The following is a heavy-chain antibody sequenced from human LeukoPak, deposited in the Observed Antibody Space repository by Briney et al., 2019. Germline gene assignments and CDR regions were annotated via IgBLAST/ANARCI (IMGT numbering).Heavy chain of an antibody. CDR1: GFTFSSYW. Sequence: GGSLRLSCAASGFTFSSYWMSWVRQAPGKGLEWVANVNKDGGEKYYVDSVKGRFTISRDNAKNSLYLQMNSLRADDTAVYYCVKDSPPRYSGSPPAYWGQGTLVTVSS. CDR2: VNKDGGEK. D-gene: IGHD1-26*01. V-gene: IGHV3-7*03. J-gene: IGHJ4*02. CDR3: VKDSPPRYSGSPPAY.